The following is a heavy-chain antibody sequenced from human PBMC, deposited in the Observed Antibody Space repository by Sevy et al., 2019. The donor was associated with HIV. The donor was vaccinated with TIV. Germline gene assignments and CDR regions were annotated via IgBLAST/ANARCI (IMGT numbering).Heavy chain of an antibody. Sequence: GGSLRLSCAASGFTFSSYDIHWVRQATGKGLEWVSAIRTAGDTYYPDSVKGLFTISREIAKNSLYLQVNSLRAGDTAVYYCAREVPGSLYGMDVWGQGTTVTVSS. V-gene: IGHV3-13*01. D-gene: IGHD3-10*01. J-gene: IGHJ6*02. CDR3: AREVPGSLYGMDV. CDR1: GFTFSSYD. CDR2: IRTAGDT.